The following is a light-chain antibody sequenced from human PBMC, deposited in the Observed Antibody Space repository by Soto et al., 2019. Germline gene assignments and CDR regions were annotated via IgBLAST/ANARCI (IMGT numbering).Light chain of an antibody. V-gene: IGKV3-15*01. CDR3: QQRSSWPIT. J-gene: IGKJ5*01. CDR1: QSVSSN. CDR2: GAS. Sequence: EIVLTQSPVTLSVSPGDRATLSCRASQSVSSNLAWYQQIPGQAPRLLIYGASTRGMVGPARFSGSGYGAEFTLSFRSLQFEDFSVYYCQQRSSWPITFGQGTRLEI.